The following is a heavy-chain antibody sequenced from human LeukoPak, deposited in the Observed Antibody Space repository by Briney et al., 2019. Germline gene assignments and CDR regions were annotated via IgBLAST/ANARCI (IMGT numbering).Heavy chain of an antibody. CDR2: IYYSGRT. V-gene: IGHV4-39*01. CDR3: VRRDYYDSIDY. Sequence: SETLSLTCTVSGGSISSCSYYWGWLRQPPGVGREWIASIYYSGRTYYNPSLKSRVTIPVDTSKNQFSLKPSSVPAADTAVYYCVRRDYYDSIDYWGQGALVTVSS. D-gene: IGHD3-22*01. J-gene: IGHJ4*02. CDR1: GGSISSCSYY.